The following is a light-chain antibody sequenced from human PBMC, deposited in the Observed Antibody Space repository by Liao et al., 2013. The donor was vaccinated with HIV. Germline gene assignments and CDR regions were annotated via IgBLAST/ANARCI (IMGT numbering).Light chain of an antibody. Sequence: SYVLTQPPSVSVAPGKTATITCGGNNIGSNSVHWYQQRPGQAPVLVIYYDNDRPSGIPERFSGSNSGNTATLTISGVEAGDEADYYCQVWDRSSDQYVFGIGTKVTVL. CDR1: NIGSNS. V-gene: IGLV3-21*04. CDR2: YDN. J-gene: IGLJ1*01. CDR3: QVWDRSSDQYV.